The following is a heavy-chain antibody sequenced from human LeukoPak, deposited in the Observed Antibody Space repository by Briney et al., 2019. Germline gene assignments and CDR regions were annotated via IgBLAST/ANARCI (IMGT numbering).Heavy chain of an antibody. D-gene: IGHD3-16*01. CDR1: GFTFSSYA. CDR2: ISGSGGNT. V-gene: IGHV3-23*01. Sequence: GGSLRLSCAASGFTFSSYAMSWVRHAPGKGLEWVSAISGSGGNTYYADSVKGRFTISRDNSKNTLYLQMNTVRAEDTAVYYCAKGGAGKYYGMDVWGQGTTVTVSS. CDR3: AKGGAGKYYGMDV. J-gene: IGHJ6*02.